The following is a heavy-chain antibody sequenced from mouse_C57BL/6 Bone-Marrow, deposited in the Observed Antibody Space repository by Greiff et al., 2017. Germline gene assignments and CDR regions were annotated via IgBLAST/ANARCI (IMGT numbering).Heavy chain of an antibody. D-gene: IGHD1-1*01. CDR2: IDPSDSYT. V-gene: IGHV1-69*01. CDR3: AREDYGISFAY. Sequence: QVQLQQPVAELVMPGASVKLSCKASGYTFTSYWMHWVKQRPGQGLAWIGEIDPSDSYTNYNPKFKGKSTLSVDKSSSTAYMQLSSLTSEDSAVYYCAREDYGISFAYWGQGTLVTVSA. J-gene: IGHJ3*01. CDR1: GYTFTSYW.